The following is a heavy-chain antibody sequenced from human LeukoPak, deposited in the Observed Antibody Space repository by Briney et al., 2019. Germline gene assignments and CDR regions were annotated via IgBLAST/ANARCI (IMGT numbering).Heavy chain of an antibody. V-gene: IGHV4-4*07. Sequence: SETLSLTCTVSGGSISSYYWSWIRQPAGKGLEWIGRIYTSGSTNYNPSLKSRVTISVDTSKNQFSLKLSSVTAADTAVYYCARLRRGRHTAYCSSTSCYREHNWFDPWGQGTLVIVSS. CDR2: IYTSGST. CDR1: GGSISSYY. J-gene: IGHJ5*02. CDR3: ARLRRGRHTAYCSSTSCYREHNWFDP. D-gene: IGHD2-2*02.